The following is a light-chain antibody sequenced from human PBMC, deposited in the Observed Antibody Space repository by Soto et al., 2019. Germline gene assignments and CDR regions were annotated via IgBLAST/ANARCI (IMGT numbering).Light chain of an antibody. CDR2: FNDDGTH. Sequence: QSVLTQPPSASASLGASVKLTCTLSNGHSTFAIAWHQQQPEKGPRFLMKFNDDGTHKKGDGIPDRFSGSSSGAERYLTISNLQSDDEADYYCQTWDTDPLFGGGTKLPVL. CDR3: QTWDTDPL. CDR1: NGHSTFA. J-gene: IGLJ2*01. V-gene: IGLV4-69*01.